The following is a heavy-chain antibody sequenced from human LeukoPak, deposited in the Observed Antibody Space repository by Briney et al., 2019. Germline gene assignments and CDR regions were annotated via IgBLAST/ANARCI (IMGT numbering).Heavy chain of an antibody. CDR3: ARLAGRWDDYTKYFFDF. V-gene: IGHV4-34*01. CDR2: INHSGGT. D-gene: IGHD4-11*01. J-gene: IGHJ4*02. CDR1: DDSITMYY. Sequence: SETLSLTCTVSDDSITMYYWTWIRLSSEKGLEWIGEINHSGGTNYNPSLESRVTLSVDTSKNQFSLKLRSVTAADTAFYYCARLAGRWDDYTKYFFDFWGQGTLVTVSS.